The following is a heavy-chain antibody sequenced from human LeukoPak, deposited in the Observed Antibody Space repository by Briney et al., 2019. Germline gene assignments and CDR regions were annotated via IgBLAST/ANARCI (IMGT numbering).Heavy chain of an antibody. CDR1: GFTFSTYF. J-gene: IGHJ4*02. D-gene: IGHD3-22*01. V-gene: IGHV3-64D*06. CDR2: ITGSGGST. CDR3: VRDQRGGSSGYYDS. Sequence: GGSLRLSCSASGFTFSTYFMHWVRQAPGKGLECVSAITGSGGSTYYADSVKGRFTIPRDNSKNTLYLQMSSLRAEDTAVYYCVRDQRGGSSGYYDSWGQGTLVTVSS.